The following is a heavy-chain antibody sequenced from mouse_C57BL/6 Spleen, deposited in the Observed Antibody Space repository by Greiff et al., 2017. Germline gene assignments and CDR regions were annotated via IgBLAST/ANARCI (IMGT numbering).Heavy chain of an antibody. Sequence: VQLQQSGAELVRPGASVTLFCKASGYTFTDYEMHWVKQTPVHGLEWIGAIDPETGGTAYNQKFKGKAILTADKSSRTAYLELRSLTSEDSAVYNCTRGGELRPNYFDYWGQGTTLTVSS. CDR2: IDPETGGT. V-gene: IGHV1-15*01. CDR3: TRGGELRPNYFDY. CDR1: GYTFTDYE. J-gene: IGHJ2*01. D-gene: IGHD4-1*01.